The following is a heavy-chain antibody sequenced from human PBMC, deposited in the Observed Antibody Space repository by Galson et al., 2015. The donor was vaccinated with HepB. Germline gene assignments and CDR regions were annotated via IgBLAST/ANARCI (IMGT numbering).Heavy chain of an antibody. CDR1: GFTFSNYA. D-gene: IGHD3-22*01. V-gene: IGHV3-23*01. J-gene: IGHJ1*01. CDR3: ATFMEVSSGYSAEYFQH. CDR2: ISGSGDST. Sequence: SLRLSCAASGFTFSNYAMSWVRQAPGKGLEWVSGISGSGDSTYEADSVKGRFTISRDNSKNTLYLQMNSLRADDTAVYYCATFMEVSSGYSAEYFQHWGQGTLVTVSS.